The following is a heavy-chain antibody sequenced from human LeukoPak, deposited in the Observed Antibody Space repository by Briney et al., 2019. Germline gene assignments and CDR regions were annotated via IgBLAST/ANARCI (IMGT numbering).Heavy chain of an antibody. D-gene: IGHD3-3*01. CDR3: ARVGGGYYDFWSGFADV. Sequence: ASVKVSCKASGYTFTSYGISWVRQAPGQGLEWMGWISAYNGNTNYAQKLQGRVTMTTDTSTSTAYMELRSLRSDDTAVYYCARVGGGYYDFWSGFADVWGQGTTVTVSS. CDR1: GYTFTSYG. J-gene: IGHJ6*02. V-gene: IGHV1-18*01. CDR2: ISAYNGNT.